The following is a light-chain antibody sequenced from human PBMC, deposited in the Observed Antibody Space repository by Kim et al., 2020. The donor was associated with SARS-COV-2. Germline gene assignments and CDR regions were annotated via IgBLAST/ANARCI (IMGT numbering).Light chain of an antibody. CDR1: QNIRDY. CDR2: AAS. V-gene: IGKV1-39*01. CDR3: EQSYDVPWT. Sequence: DIQMTQSPSSLSASIGDRVTITCRASQNIRDYLHWYQKKPGTAPKILIHAASTLQGGVPSAFRGSGSETEFSLTITSLQHEDFATYYCEQSYDVPWTFGQGTKVDIK. J-gene: IGKJ1*01.